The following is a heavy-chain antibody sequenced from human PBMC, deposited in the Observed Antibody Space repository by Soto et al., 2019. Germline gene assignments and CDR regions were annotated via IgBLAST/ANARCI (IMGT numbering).Heavy chain of an antibody. CDR1: GGSISSYY. CDR2: IYYSGST. V-gene: IGHV4-59*01. CDR3: ASGEGYYYDSSGFDY. D-gene: IGHD3-22*01. J-gene: IGHJ4*02. Sequence: SETLSLTCTVSGGSISSYYWSWIRQPPGKGLEWIGYIYYSGSTNYNPSLKSRVTITVDTSKNQFSLKLNSVTAADTAVYYCASGEGYYYDSSGFDYWGQGTLVTVSS.